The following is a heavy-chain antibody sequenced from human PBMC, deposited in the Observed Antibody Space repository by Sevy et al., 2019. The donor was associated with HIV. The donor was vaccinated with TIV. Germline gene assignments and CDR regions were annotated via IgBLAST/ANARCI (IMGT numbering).Heavy chain of an antibody. CDR2: ISGISNYI. D-gene: IGHD2-2*02. CDR3: ARNNCSITNCYMGDVFDI. CDR1: GFIFSNYP. V-gene: IGHV3-21*01. Sequence: GGSLRLSCAASGFIFSNYPIHWVRQAPGKGLEWVSSISGISNYIYYADSMKGRFTVSRDNARNSLYLQMNSLRAEDTAVYYCARNNCSITNCYMGDVFDIWGQGTMVTVSS. J-gene: IGHJ3*02.